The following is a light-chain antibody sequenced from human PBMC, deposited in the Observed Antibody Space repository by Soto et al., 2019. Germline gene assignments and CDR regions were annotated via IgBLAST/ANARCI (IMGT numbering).Light chain of an antibody. CDR1: SSDVGGYNY. CDR3: SSYTSSSTVV. Sequence: QSALTQPASVSGSPGQSITISCTGTSSDVGGYNYVSWYQQHPGKAPKLMIYDVINRPSGVSNRFSGSKSGNTASLTISGLQAEDAADYYCSSYTSSSTVVFGGGTKLTVL. CDR2: DVI. J-gene: IGLJ2*01. V-gene: IGLV2-14*01.